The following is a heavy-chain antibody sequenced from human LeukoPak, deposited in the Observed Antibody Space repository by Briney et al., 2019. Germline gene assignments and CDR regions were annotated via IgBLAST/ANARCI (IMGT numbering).Heavy chain of an antibody. V-gene: IGHV3-9*03. CDR3: AKAAEQQLEGAFDI. J-gene: IGHJ3*02. CDR1: GFTFSNHA. CDR2: ISWNSGSI. D-gene: IGHD6-13*01. Sequence: GGSLRLSCAASGFTFSNHAMSWARQAPGKGLEWVSSISWNSGSIGYADSVKGRFTISRHNAKNSLYLQMNSLRAQDMALYYCAKAAEQQLEGAFDIWGQGTMVTVSS.